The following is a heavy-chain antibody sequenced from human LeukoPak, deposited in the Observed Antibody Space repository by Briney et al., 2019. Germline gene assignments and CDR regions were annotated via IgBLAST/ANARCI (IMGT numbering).Heavy chain of an antibody. Sequence: GRSLRLSCAASGFNVSSKYMSWVRQAPGKGLEWVSVIYNGGSANYADSVKGRFTISRDNSNNKVYLQMNSLRVEDTAVYYCAREASYSGSWWYFDQWGQGTLVTVSS. D-gene: IGHD6-13*01. CDR3: AREASYSGSWWYFDQ. V-gene: IGHV3-66*01. CDR2: IYNGGSA. J-gene: IGHJ4*02. CDR1: GFNVSSKY.